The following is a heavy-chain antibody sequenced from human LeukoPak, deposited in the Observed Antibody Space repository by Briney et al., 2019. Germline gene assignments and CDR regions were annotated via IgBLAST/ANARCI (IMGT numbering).Heavy chain of an antibody. V-gene: IGHV3-21*01. J-gene: IGHJ3*02. CDR3: ARVGVAVAVNDAFDI. CDR1: GFTFSGYG. Sequence: PGGSLRLSCAASGFTFSGYGMNWVRQAPGKGLEWVSSISSSSSYIYYADSVKGRFTISRDNAKNSLYLQMNSLRAEDTAVYYCARVGVAVAVNDAFDIWGQGTMVTVSS. D-gene: IGHD6-19*01. CDR2: ISSSSSYI.